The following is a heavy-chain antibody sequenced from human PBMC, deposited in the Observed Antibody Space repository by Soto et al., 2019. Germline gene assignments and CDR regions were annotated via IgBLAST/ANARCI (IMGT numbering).Heavy chain of an antibody. CDR1: GFTFSSYV. D-gene: IGHD3-22*01. J-gene: IGHJ4*02. V-gene: IGHV3-23*01. CDR2: ISGSGGST. Sequence: EVQLLESGGGLVQPGGSLRLSCAASGFTFSSYVMSWVRQDPGKGLEWVSAISGSGGSTYYGDSVKGRFTISRDNSKNTLYLQMNSLRAEDTAVYYCAKVRADYYDSSGPIDYWGQGTLVTVSS. CDR3: AKVRADYYDSSGPIDY.